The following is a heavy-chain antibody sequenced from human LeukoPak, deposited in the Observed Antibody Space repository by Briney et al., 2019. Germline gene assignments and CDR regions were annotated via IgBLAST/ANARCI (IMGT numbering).Heavy chain of an antibody. Sequence: GESLKISCKGSGYSFTSYWIGWVRQMPGKGLEWMGIIYPGDSDTRYSPSFQGQVTISADKSISTAYLQRSSLKASDTAMYYCARLGGDFGITVGFDYWGQGTLVTVSS. V-gene: IGHV5-51*01. CDR3: ARLGGDFGITVGFDY. J-gene: IGHJ4*02. CDR1: GYSFTSYW. D-gene: IGHD3-3*01. CDR2: IYPGDSDT.